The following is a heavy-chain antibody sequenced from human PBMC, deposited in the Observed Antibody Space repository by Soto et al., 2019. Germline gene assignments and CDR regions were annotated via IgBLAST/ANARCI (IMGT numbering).Heavy chain of an antibody. V-gene: IGHV4-4*07. D-gene: IGHD3-22*01. J-gene: IGHJ4*02. CDR3: AREGGEYYDSSGYSFDY. Sequence: PSETLSLTCTDTGGSISSYYWSWIRQPAGKGLEWIGRIYTSGSTNYNPSLKSRVTMSVDTSKNQFSLKLSSVTAADTAVYYCAREGGEYYDSSGYSFDYWGQGTLVTVSS. CDR2: IYTSGST. CDR1: GGSISSYY.